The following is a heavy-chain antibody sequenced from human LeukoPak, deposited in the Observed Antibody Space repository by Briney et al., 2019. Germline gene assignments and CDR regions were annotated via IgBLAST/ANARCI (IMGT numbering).Heavy chain of an antibody. Sequence: TGGSLRLSCAASGFTFSSYWMHWVRQAPGKGLLWVSRINSDGSSTTYADSVKGRFTISRDNAKNTLYLQMNSLRAEDTAVYYCARDTIAVPGDFDYWGQGALVTVSS. CDR1: GFTFSSYW. D-gene: IGHD6-19*01. CDR3: ARDTIAVPGDFDY. J-gene: IGHJ4*02. V-gene: IGHV3-74*01. CDR2: INSDGSST.